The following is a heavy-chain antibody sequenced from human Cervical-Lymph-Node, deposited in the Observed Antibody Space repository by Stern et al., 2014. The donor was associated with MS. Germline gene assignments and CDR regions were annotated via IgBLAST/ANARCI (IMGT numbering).Heavy chain of an antibody. V-gene: IGHV1-46*01. J-gene: IGHJ4*02. CDR1: GYTFTSYY. CDR2: INPSGGST. CDR3: ARDLIGCGGDCSYLDF. D-gene: IGHD2-21*02. Sequence: QVQLVESGAEVKKPGASVKVSCKASGYTFTSYYMHWVRQAPGQGLEWMGIINPSGGSTSDEQKFQGRFTMTRDTSTSTVYMEMSSLRSEDTAVYYCARDLIGCGGDCSYLDFWGQGTLVTVSS.